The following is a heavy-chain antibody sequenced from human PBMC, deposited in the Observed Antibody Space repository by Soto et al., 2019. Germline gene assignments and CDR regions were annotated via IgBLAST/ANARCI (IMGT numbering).Heavy chain of an antibody. CDR3: ARGMDRSGYSTYCSFYGMDV. CDR2: INPNSGGT. V-gene: IGHV1-2*04. J-gene: IGHJ6*02. Sequence: ASVKVSCKASGYTFTGYYMHWVRQAPGQGLEWMGWINPNSGGTNYAQKFQGWVTMTRDTSISTAYMELSRLRSDDTAVYYCARGMDRSGYSTYCSFYGMDVWGQGTTVTVS. CDR1: GYTFTGYY. D-gene: IGHD3-3*01.